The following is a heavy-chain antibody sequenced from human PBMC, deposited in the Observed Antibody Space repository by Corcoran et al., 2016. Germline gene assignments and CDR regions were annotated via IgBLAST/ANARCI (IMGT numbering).Heavy chain of an antibody. D-gene: IGHD6-13*01. V-gene: IGHV1-46*01. Sequence: QVQLVQSGAEVKKPGASVKVSCKASGDTFTSYYMHWVRQAPGQGLEWMGIVNPSDGSTSYAQKFQGRVTMTWDTSTSTLDMELSSLGSEDPAVYYCAGDGRGSSSWYSGRYWGQGTLVTVPS. J-gene: IGHJ4*02. CDR2: VNPSDGST. CDR3: AGDGRGSSSWYSGRY. CDR1: GDTFTSYY.